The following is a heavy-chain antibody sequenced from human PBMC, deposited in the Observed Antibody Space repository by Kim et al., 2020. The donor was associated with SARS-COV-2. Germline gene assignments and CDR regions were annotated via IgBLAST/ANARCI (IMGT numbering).Heavy chain of an antibody. J-gene: IGHJ3*02. CDR3: ARGGSRVTMIVVVMADAFDI. CDR2: ISAYNGNT. V-gene: IGHV1-18*01. CDR1: GYTFTSYG. Sequence: ASVKVSCKASGYTFTSYGISWVRQAPGQGLGWMGWISAYNGNTNYAQKLQGRVTMTTDTSTSTAYMELRSLRSDDTAVYYCARGGSRVTMIVVVMADAFDIWGQETMVTVS. D-gene: IGHD3-22*01.